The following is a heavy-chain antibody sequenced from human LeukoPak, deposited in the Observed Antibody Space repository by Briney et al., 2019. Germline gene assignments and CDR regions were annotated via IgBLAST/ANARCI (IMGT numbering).Heavy chain of an antibody. CDR2: INHSGST. V-gene: IGHV4-34*01. D-gene: IGHD5-18*01. J-gene: IGHJ4*02. CDR3: ARPRDTALVQGYDY. CDR1: GGSFCGYY. Sequence: SETLSLTCAVYGGSFCGYYWSWIRPPPGKGLEWMGEINHSGSTNYNPSLKSRVTISVDTSKNQFSLKLSSVTAADTAVYYCARPRDTALVQGYDYWGQGTLVTVSS.